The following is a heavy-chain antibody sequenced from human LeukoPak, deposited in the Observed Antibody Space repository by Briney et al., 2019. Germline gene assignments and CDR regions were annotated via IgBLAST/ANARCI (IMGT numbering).Heavy chain of an antibody. Sequence: SVKVSCKASGTTFNSYALTWVRQAPGQGLEWLGRIFPMMGTASYSDKYKGRMSLSADESTRAAHMELSNLRLEDTAVFFCASRGSSSYYSIDHWGQGTLITVSS. CDR2: IFPMMGTA. J-gene: IGHJ4*02. CDR1: GTTFNSYA. V-gene: IGHV1-69*11. D-gene: IGHD3-22*01. CDR3: ASRGSSSYYSIDH.